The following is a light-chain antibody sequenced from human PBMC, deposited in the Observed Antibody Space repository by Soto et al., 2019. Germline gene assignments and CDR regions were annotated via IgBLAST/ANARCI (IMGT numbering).Light chain of an antibody. CDR3: CSYAGTFYV. CDR2: DVS. Sequence: SVLTQPRSLSGSPGQSVTISCTGTSSDVGGYNYVSWYQQHPGKAPKLMIYDVSKRPSGVPDRFSGSKSGNTASLTISGLQAEDEADYYCCSYAGTFYVFGTGTKVTVL. J-gene: IGLJ1*01. V-gene: IGLV2-11*01. CDR1: SSDVGGYNY.